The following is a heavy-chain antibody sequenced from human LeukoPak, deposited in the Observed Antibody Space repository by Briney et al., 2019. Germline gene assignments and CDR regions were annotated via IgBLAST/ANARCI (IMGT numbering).Heavy chain of an antibody. CDR1: GGSFSGYY. CDR2: INHSGST. V-gene: IGHV4-34*01. Sequence: SETLSLTCAVYGGSFSGYYWSWIRQPPGKGLEWIGEINHSGSTNYNPSLKSRVTISVDTSKNQFSLKLSSVTAADTAVYYCARHLMHYGMDVWGQGTTVTVSS. CDR3: ARHLMHYGMDV. J-gene: IGHJ6*02.